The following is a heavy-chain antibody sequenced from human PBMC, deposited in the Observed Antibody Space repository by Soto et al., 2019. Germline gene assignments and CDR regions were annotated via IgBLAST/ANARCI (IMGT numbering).Heavy chain of an antibody. J-gene: IGHJ4*02. CDR3: ARDSGLRFFNY. Sequence: ASVKVSCKASGYTFTSYGISWVRQAPGQGLEWMGWISAYNGNTNYAQKLQGRVTMTTDTSTSTASMELRGLRSDDTAVYYWARDSGLRFFNYWGQGTLVTVSS. D-gene: IGHD4-17*01. CDR2: ISAYNGNT. V-gene: IGHV1-18*01. CDR1: GYTFTSYG.